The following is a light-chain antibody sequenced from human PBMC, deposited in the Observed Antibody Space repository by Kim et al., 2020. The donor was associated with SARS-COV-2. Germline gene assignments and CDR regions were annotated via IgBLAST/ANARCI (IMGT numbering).Light chain of an antibody. CDR1: QSVSSTY. V-gene: IGKV3D-7*01. CDR3: QQDYDFPLT. CDR2: GAS. J-gene: IGKJ4*01. Sequence: EIVMTQSPATVSLSPGERATLSCRASQSVSSTYIAWYQQKPGQAPRLLIYGASSRATGVPSRFSGSGSGTDFSLTINSLQPEDFAVYYCQQDYDFPLTFGGGTKVDIK.